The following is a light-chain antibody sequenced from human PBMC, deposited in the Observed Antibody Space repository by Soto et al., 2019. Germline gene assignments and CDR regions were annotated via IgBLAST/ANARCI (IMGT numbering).Light chain of an antibody. J-gene: IGLJ3*02. CDR3: CSYAGIITWV. CDR2: EVT. Sequence: QSALTQPASVSGSPGQSITISCTGTSNDIAGHNHVSWYQQHPGNSPKLIIYEVTERPSGVSNRFSASKSGTTASLTISGLQAEDEADYYCCSYAGIITWVCGGGTKLTVL. V-gene: IGLV2-23*02. CDR1: SNDIAGHNH.